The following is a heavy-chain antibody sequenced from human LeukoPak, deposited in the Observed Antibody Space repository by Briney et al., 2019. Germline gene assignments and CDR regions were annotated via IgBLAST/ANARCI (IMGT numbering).Heavy chain of an antibody. V-gene: IGHV4-31*03. CDR1: GGSISSGGYY. J-gene: IGHJ6*03. CDR2: IYYSGST. D-gene: IGHD3-3*01. CDR3: AGVSGYDFWSGYYYYYMDV. Sequence: SQTLSLTCTVSGGSISSGGYYWSWIRQHPGKGLEWIGYIYYSGSTYYNPSLKSRVTISVDTSKNQFSLKLSSVTAADTAVYYCAGVSGYDFWSGYYYYYMDVWGKGTTVTVSS.